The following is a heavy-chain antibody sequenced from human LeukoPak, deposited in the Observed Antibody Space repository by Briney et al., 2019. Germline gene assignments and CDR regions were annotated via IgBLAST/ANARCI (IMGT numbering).Heavy chain of an antibody. J-gene: IGHJ4*02. D-gene: IGHD4-17*01. CDR1: GGSISSYY. Sequence: SETLSLTCTVSGGSISSYYWSWIRQPAGKGLKWIGRIYTSGSTNYNPSLKSRVTMSVDTSKNQFSLKLSSVTAADTAVYYCARGRHDYGAFDYWGQGTLVTVSS. V-gene: IGHV4-4*07. CDR2: IYTSGST. CDR3: ARGRHDYGAFDY.